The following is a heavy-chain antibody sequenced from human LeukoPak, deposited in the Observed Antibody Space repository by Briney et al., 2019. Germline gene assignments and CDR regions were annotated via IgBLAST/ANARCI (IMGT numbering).Heavy chain of an antibody. D-gene: IGHD2-2*01. V-gene: IGHV4-34*01. CDR3: ARVYCSSTSRYSWFDP. J-gene: IGHJ5*02. CDR1: GGSFSGYY. Sequence: SETLSLTCAVYGGSFSGYYRSWIRQPPGKGLEWIGEINHSGSTNYNPSLKSRVTISVDTSKNQFSLKLSSVTAADTAVYYCARVYCSSTSRYSWFDPWGQGTLVTVSS. CDR2: INHSGST.